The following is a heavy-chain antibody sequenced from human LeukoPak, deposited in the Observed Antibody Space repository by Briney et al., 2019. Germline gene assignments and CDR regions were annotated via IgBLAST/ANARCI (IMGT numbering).Heavy chain of an antibody. CDR1: GFTFSSYW. J-gene: IGHJ4*02. Sequence: GGSLRLSCAASGFTFSSYWMSWVRQAPGKGLEWVANIKQDGSEKYYVDSVKGRFTISRDNAKNSLYLQMNSLRAEDTALYYCAKEGSVCTNGICRYFDDWGQGTLVTVSS. D-gene: IGHD2-8*01. CDR3: AKEGSVCTNGICRYFDD. CDR2: IKQDGSEK. V-gene: IGHV3-7*03.